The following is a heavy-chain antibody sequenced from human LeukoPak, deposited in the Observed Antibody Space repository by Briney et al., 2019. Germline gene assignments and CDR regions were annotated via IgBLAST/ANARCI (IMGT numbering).Heavy chain of an antibody. V-gene: IGHV4-59*01. CDR3: ASGGGYHDSSGYYSTTLFFDY. D-gene: IGHD3-22*01. CDR1: GGSISSYY. Sequence: SETLSLTCTVSGGSISSYYWSWIRRPPGKGLEWIGYIYYSGSTNYNPSLKSRVTISVDTSKNQFSLKLSSVTAADTAVYYCASGGGYHDSSGYYSTTLFFDYWGQGTLVTVSS. J-gene: IGHJ4*02. CDR2: IYYSGST.